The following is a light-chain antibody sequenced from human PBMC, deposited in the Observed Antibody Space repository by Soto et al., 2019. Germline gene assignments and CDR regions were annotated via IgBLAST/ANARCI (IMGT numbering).Light chain of an antibody. CDR3: QHYNSYSEA. CDR1: QTISSW. V-gene: IGKV1-5*03. Sequence: DIQMTQYPSTLSVSVGDRVTITCGASQTISSWFAWYQQKQGKAPKLLIYKASTLKSGVPSRLRGSGYGTELTITISSLKNDDFETYYCQHYNSYSEAFGHGTKVDIK. J-gene: IGKJ1*01. CDR2: KAS.